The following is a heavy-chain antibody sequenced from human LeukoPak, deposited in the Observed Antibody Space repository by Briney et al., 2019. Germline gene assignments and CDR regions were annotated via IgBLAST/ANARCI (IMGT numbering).Heavy chain of an antibody. Sequence: SETLSLTCTVSGGSINSGSSCWVWIRQPPGKRLEWIGSIYYNGNTYYNPSLLNRVTLSVDTSKSQFSLNLTSLTAADTAVYFCARHTLAGYMNSFDPWGQGTPVTVSS. V-gene: IGHV4-39*01. CDR3: ARHTLAGYMNSFDP. CDR2: IYYNGNT. CDR1: GGSINSGSSC. J-gene: IGHJ5*02. D-gene: IGHD6-19*01.